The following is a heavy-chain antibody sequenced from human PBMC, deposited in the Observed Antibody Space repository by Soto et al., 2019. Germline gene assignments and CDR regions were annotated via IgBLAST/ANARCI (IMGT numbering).Heavy chain of an antibody. CDR2: IYYTGNS. Sequence: SLTCTVSGGSVSSGSYYWSWIRQPPGKGLEWIGYIYYTGNSNYNPSLKNRVTMSVDTSKSHFSLKLSSVTAADTAVYYCARGGYCSGNSCPAYYYYYYGRDVWGQGTTITVSS. J-gene: IGHJ6*02. CDR1: GGSVSSGSYY. V-gene: IGHV4-61*03. CDR3: ARGGYCSGNSCPAYYYYYYGRDV. D-gene: IGHD2-15*01.